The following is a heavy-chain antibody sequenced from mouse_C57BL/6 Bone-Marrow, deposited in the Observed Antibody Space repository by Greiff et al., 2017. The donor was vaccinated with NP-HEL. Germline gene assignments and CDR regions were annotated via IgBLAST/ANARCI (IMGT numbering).Heavy chain of an antibody. CDR1: GYSITSGYY. J-gene: IGHJ2*01. Sequence: ESGPGLVKPSQSLSLTCSVTGYSITSGYYWNWIRQFPGNKLEWMGYISYDGSNNYPPSLKNRISITRDTSKNQFFLQLNSVTTTDTATYYCASIYYGNYCDDWGQGTTLTVSS. D-gene: IGHD2-1*01. CDR3: ASIYYGNYCDD. CDR2: ISYDGSN. V-gene: IGHV3-6*01.